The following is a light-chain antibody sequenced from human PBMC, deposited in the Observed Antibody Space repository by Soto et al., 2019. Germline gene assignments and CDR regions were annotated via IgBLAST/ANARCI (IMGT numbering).Light chain of an antibody. V-gene: IGKV1-5*01. Sequence: DIQMTQSPSTLSASVGDRVTITCRASQSISTWLAWYQQKPGKAPNLLIYDASSLESGVPSRFSGSGSGTEFTLTIRSLQPDDFATYYCLQYDTYSRTFGQGTKVDIK. CDR3: LQYDTYSRT. CDR1: QSISTW. J-gene: IGKJ1*01. CDR2: DAS.